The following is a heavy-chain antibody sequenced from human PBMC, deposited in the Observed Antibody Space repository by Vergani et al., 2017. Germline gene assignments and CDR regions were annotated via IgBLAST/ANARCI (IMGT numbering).Heavy chain of an antibody. CDR2: INHSGST. V-gene: IGHV4-34*01. J-gene: IGHJ6*02. D-gene: IGHD3-10*01. Sequence: QVQLQQWGAGLLKPSETLSLTCAVYGGSFSGYYWSWIRQPPGKGLEWIGEINHSGSTNYNPSLKSRVTISVDPSKNQFSLKLSSVTAADTAVYYCARGWITMVRGVIIWRRTPAYGMDVWGQGTTVTVSS. CDR1: GGSFSGYY. CDR3: ARGWITMVRGVIIWRRTPAYGMDV.